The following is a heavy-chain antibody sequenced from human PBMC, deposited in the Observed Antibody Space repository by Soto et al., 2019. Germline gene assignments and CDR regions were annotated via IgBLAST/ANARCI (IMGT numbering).Heavy chain of an antibody. V-gene: IGHV1-69*02. Sequence: SVKVSCKASGGNFSSRTIRLVRQAPGQRLEWMGRIIPILGIANYAQKFQGRVTINADKSTSTAYMELSSLRSEDTAVYYCARGRAMVRGVIHDDDFDYWGQGTLVTVSS. CDR1: GGNFSSRT. CDR3: ARGRAMVRGVIHDDDFDY. D-gene: IGHD3-10*01. J-gene: IGHJ4*02. CDR2: IIPILGIA.